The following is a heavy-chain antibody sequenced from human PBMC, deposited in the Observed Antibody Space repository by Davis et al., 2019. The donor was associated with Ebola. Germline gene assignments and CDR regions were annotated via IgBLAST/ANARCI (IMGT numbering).Heavy chain of an antibody. V-gene: IGHV3-11*01. D-gene: IGHD3-3*01. CDR3: ARSFTNRKYYYGMDV. CDR2: ISSSGSTI. Sequence: GGSLRLSCAASGFTFTAYYMTWIPQAPGNVLEWVSYISSSGSTIYYADSVKGRFTISRDNAKKSLYLQMNSLRAEATAVYYCARSFTNRKYYYGMDVWGQGTTVTVSS. CDR1: GFTFTAYY. J-gene: IGHJ6*02.